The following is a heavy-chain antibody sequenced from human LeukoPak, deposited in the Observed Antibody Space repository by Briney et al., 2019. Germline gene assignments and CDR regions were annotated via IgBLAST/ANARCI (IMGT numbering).Heavy chain of an antibody. CDR1: GFTFSSYA. CDR3: AKDLVPYDFWSGFDY. J-gene: IGHJ4*02. Sequence: GGSLRLSCAASGFTFSSYAMSWVRQVPGKGLEWVSAISGSGGSTYYADSVKGRFTISRDNSKNTLYLQMNSLRAEDTAVYYCAKDLVPYDFWSGFDYWGQGTLVTVSS. V-gene: IGHV3-23*01. CDR2: ISGSGGST. D-gene: IGHD3-3*01.